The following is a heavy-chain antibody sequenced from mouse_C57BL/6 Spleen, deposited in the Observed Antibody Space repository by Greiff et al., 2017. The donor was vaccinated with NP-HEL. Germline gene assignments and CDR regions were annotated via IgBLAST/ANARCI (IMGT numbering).Heavy chain of an antibody. Sequence: EVQLQQSGPALVKPGQTVSLTCTVTGYSFTNGNHWWNWLRQVSGSKLEWIGYISSSGSTDSNPSPKSRISTTRDTSKNQLFLQLNSVADEDIAKYCCARADDYACWDFEVWGTGTTVTVSS. D-gene: IGHD2-4*01. CDR3: ARADDYACWDFEV. CDR2: ISSSGST. CDR1: GYSFTNGNHW. V-gene: IGHV3-4*01. J-gene: IGHJ1*03.